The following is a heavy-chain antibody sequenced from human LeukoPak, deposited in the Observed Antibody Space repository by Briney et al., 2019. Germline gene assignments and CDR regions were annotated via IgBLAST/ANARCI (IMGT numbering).Heavy chain of an antibody. J-gene: IGHJ4*02. Sequence: GGSLRLSCAASGFTFSYYAMSWVRQAPGKGLEWVSSISSSSSYIYYADSVKGRFTISRDNAKNSLYLQMNSLRAEDTAVYYCARGGGFWSGYYNYFDYWGQGTLVTVSS. D-gene: IGHD3-3*01. CDR2: ISSSSSYI. V-gene: IGHV3-21*01. CDR1: GFTFSYYA. CDR3: ARGGGFWSGYYNYFDY.